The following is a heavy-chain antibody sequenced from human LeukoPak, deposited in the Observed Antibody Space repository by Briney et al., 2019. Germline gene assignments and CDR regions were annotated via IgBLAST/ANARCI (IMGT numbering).Heavy chain of an antibody. CDR3: AKGDRVKVVVPGAETY. CDR1: GFTFSSYA. D-gene: IGHD2-2*01. J-gene: IGHJ4*02. Sequence: PGGSLRLSCAASGFTFSSYAMSWVRQAPGKGLEWVSAISGSGDRTYYPDSVKGRFTISRDNSENTLVLRMNSLRGEDTAVYYCAKGDRVKVVVPGAETYWGQGTLVTVSS. V-gene: IGHV3-23*01. CDR2: ISGSGDRT.